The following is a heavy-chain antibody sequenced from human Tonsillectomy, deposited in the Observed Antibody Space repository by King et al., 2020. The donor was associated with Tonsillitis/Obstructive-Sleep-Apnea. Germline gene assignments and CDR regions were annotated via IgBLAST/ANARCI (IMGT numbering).Heavy chain of an antibody. CDR3: ARPPSV. V-gene: IGHV4-39*01. J-gene: IGHJ4*02. CDR1: GGSISSSSYY. CDR2: IYNNGNT. Sequence: QLQESGPGLVKPSETLSLTCTVSGGSISSSSYYWGWIRQPPGKGLEWIASIYNNGNTYYNPSLKSRVTISVDTSKNQFSLRLSTVTAADTAVYYCARPPSVWGQGALVTVSS.